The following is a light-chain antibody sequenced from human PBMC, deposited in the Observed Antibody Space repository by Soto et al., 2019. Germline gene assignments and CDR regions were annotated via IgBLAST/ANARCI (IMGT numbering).Light chain of an antibody. CDR2: DAS. J-gene: IGKJ2*01. CDR3: QQRSNCPPYT. CDR1: QSVSSY. V-gene: IGKV3-11*01. Sequence: EIVLTQSPATLSLSPGERATLSCRASQSVSSYLAWYQQKPGQAPRLLIYDASNRATGTPARFSGSGSGTDFTLTTSSLEPEDFAVYYCQQRSNCPPYTFGQGTKLEIK.